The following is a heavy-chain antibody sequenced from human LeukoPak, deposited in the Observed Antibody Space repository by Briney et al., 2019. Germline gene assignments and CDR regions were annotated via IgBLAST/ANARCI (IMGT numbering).Heavy chain of an antibody. Sequence: PGGSLRLSCAASGFTFCSYGMHWVRKAPGKGLEWVAVIWYDGSNKYYADSVKGRFTISRDNSKNTLYLQMNSLRAEDTAVYYCARDVGYYGSGSYYNEPFDYGGQGTLVTVSS. D-gene: IGHD3-10*01. J-gene: IGHJ4*02. CDR1: GFTFCSYG. CDR2: IWYDGSNK. V-gene: IGHV3-33*01. CDR3: ARDVGYYGSGSYYNEPFDY.